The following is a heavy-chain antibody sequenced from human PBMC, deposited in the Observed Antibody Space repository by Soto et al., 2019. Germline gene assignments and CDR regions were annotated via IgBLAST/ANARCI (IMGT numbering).Heavy chain of an antibody. Sequence: KQSQTLSLTCAISGDSVSSNSAAWNWIRQSPSRGLEWLGRTYYRSKWYNDYAVSVKSRITINPDTSKNQFSLQLNSVTPEDTAVYYCARDATGVNSDEHAFDIWGQGTMVTVSS. CDR3: ARDATGVNSDEHAFDI. CDR1: GDSVSSNSAA. J-gene: IGHJ3*02. D-gene: IGHD4-17*01. V-gene: IGHV6-1*01. CDR2: TYYRSKWYN.